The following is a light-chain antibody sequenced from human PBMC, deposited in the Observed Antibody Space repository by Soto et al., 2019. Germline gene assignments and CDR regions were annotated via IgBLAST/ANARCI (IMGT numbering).Light chain of an antibody. J-gene: IGLJ3*02. Sequence: QSALTQSPSVSGAPRQSVNISCSGNNSNIGSNAVHWYQQLPGKAPKLLMYYNDMLPSGVSDRFSGSKSGTSASLAISGLQSEDEGDYYCATWDDRLTAWVFGGGTKLTV. CDR2: YND. V-gene: IGLV1-36*01. CDR1: NSNIGSNA. CDR3: ATWDDRLTAWV.